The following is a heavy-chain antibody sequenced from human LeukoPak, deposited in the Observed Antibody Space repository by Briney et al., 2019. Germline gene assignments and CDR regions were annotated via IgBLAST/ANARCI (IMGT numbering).Heavy chain of an antibody. CDR3: AREEYYFDTSGTNYSDY. J-gene: IGHJ4*02. CDR2: IYSGGST. Sequence: GGSLRLSCAVSGFSDRSNYMSWVRQAPGKGLEWVSVIYSGGSTYYADSVKGRFTISRDNSKNTLYLQMNSLRAEDTAVYYCAREEYYFDTSGTNYSDYWGQGTLVTVSS. D-gene: IGHD3-22*01. V-gene: IGHV3-66*01. CDR1: GFSDRSNY.